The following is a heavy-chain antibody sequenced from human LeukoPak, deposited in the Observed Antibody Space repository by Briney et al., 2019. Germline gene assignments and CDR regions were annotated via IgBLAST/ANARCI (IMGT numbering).Heavy chain of an antibody. V-gene: IGHV1-3*01. CDR3: ATYYFDY. Sequence: ASVKVSCKASGYTFTSYAMHWVRQAPGQRLEWMGWINAGNGNTKYSQKFQGRVTMTRNTSISTAYMELSSLRSEDTAVYYCATYYFDYWGQGTLVTVSS. CDR2: INAGNGNT. J-gene: IGHJ4*02. CDR1: GYTFTSYA.